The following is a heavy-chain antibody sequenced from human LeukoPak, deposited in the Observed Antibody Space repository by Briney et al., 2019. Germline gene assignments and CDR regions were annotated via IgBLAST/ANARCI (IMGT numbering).Heavy chain of an antibody. J-gene: IGHJ4*02. Sequence: GASVKVSCRASGYTFTSYGISWVRQAPGQGLEWMGWISAYNGNTNYAQKLQGRVTMTTDTSTSTAYMELRSPRSDDTAVYYCARAPVGASAFDYWGQGTLVTVSS. V-gene: IGHV1-18*01. CDR3: ARAPVGASAFDY. CDR1: GYTFTSYG. CDR2: ISAYNGNT. D-gene: IGHD1-26*01.